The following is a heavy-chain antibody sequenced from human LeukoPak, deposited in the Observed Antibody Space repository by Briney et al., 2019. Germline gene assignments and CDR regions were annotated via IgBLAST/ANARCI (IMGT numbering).Heavy chain of an antibody. Sequence: SQTLSLTCAISGDSVSSNNAAWNWIRRSPSRGLEWLGRTYRRSKWYNEYAPSVKSRITINPDTSKNQFSLQLNSLTPEDTAVYYCTRSIGAMDSWGQGTLVTVSS. J-gene: IGHJ4*02. CDR1: GDSVSSNNAA. CDR2: TYRRSKWYN. D-gene: IGHD3-16*02. CDR3: TRSIGAMDS. V-gene: IGHV6-1*01.